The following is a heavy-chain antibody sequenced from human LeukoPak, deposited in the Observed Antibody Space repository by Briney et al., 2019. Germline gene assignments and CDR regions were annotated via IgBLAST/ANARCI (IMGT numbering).Heavy chain of an antibody. J-gene: IGHJ4*02. D-gene: IGHD3-9*01. CDR3: AKWGDYDVLTGYYDPDY. V-gene: IGHV3-23*01. Sequence: DPGGSLRLSCAASGFTFSNYAMSWVRQAPGKGLEGVSAITGSGGGTYYADSVKGRFTISRDNSKNTLYLQMNSLRAEDTAVYYCAKWGDYDVLTGYYDPDYWGQGTLVTVSS. CDR1: GFTFSNYA. CDR2: ITGSGGGT.